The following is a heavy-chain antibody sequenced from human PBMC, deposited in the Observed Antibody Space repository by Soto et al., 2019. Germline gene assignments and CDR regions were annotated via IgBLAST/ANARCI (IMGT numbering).Heavy chain of an antibody. V-gene: IGHV1-3*01. J-gene: IGHJ4*02. CDR3: ARGRLVRGVTTSVPHDY. CDR1: GYTITTYA. CDR2: INGGNADT. D-gene: IGHD3-10*01. Sequence: QVQLVQSGAEVKKPGASVKVSCRASGYTITTYAMHWVRQAPGQRLEWMGWINGGNADTKYSQKFQGRVSITRDTSASTVYMELSSLTSEDTAVYYCARGRLVRGVTTSVPHDYWGQGTLVTVSS.